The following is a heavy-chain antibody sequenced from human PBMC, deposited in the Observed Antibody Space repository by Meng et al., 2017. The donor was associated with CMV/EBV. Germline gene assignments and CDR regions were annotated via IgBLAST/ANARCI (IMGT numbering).Heavy chain of an antibody. D-gene: IGHD6-13*01. CDR1: GGSFSGYY. Sequence: SETLSLTCAVYGGSFSGYYWSWIRQPPGKGLEWIGEINHSGSTNYNPSLKSRVTISVDTSKNQFSLKLSSVTAAGTAVYYCARVGGYSSSWSRFGRGNWFDPWGQGTLVTVSS. CDR2: INHSGST. V-gene: IGHV4-34*01. J-gene: IGHJ5*02. CDR3: ARVGGYSSSWSRFGRGNWFDP.